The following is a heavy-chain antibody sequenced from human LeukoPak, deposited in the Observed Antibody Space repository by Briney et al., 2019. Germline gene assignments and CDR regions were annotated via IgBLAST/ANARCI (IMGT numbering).Heavy chain of an antibody. J-gene: IGHJ4*02. D-gene: IGHD2-2*02. CDR1: GFTFSSYG. V-gene: IGHV3-30*02. Sequence: PGGSLRLSCAASGFTFSSYGMHWVRQAPGKGLEWVAFIRYDGSNKYYADSVKGRFTISRDNSKNTLYLQMNSLRAEDTAVYYCARVECSSTSCYTGFDYWGQGTLVAVSS. CDR2: IRYDGSNK. CDR3: ARVECSSTSCYTGFDY.